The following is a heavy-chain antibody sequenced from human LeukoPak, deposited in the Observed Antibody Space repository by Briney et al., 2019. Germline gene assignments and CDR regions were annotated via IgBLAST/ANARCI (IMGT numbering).Heavy chain of an antibody. J-gene: IGHJ4*02. V-gene: IGHV4-34*01. CDR3: ARPAYYYDSSGYYGGGY. D-gene: IGHD3-22*01. CDR1: GGSFSGYY. CDR2: ISHSGTT. Sequence: SETLSLTCAVYGGSFSGYYWSWIRQSPGKGLEWIGEISHSGTTNYNPSLKSRVAISVDTSKNQFSLKLSSVTAADTAVYYCARPAYYYDSSGYYGGGYWGQGTLVTVSS.